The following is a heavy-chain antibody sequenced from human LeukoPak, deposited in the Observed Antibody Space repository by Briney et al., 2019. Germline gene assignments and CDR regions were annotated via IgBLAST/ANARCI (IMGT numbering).Heavy chain of an antibody. CDR3: AGEIGAPGL. D-gene: IGHD3-16*01. CDR1: GFTFSSYA. CDR2: ISSSSSYI. V-gene: IGHV3-21*01. Sequence: GGSLRLSCAASGFTFSSYAMSWVRQAPGKGLEWVSSISSSSSYIYYADSVKGRFTISRDNAKNSLYLRMNSLRAEDTAVYYCAGEIGAPGLWGQGTMVTVSS. J-gene: IGHJ3*01.